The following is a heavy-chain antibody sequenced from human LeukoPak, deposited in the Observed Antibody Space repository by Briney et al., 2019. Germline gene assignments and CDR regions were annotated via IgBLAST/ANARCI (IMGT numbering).Heavy chain of an antibody. CDR3: ARGGYYDILTRVFDY. CDR1: GFTVSSNY. Sequence: GGSLRLSCAASGFTVSSNYMSWVRQAPGKGLEWVSVIYSGGSTYYADSVKGRFTISRDNSKNTLYLQMNSPRAEDTAVYYCARGGYYDILTRVFDYWGQGTLVTVSS. CDR2: IYSGGST. V-gene: IGHV3-53*05. J-gene: IGHJ4*02. D-gene: IGHD3-9*01.